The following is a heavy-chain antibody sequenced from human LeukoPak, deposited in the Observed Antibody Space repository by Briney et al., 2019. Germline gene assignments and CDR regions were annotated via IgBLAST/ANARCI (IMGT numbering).Heavy chain of an antibody. J-gene: IGHJ4*02. Sequence: GGSLRLSCAASGFTFSSYAMHWVRQAPGKGLEWVAVISYDGSNKYYADSVKGRFTISRDNSKNTLYLQMNSLRAEDTAVYYCASLVSSGSFDYWGQGTLVTVSS. CDR3: ASLVSSGSFDY. D-gene: IGHD3-22*01. V-gene: IGHV3-30-3*01. CDR1: GFTFSSYA. CDR2: ISYDGSNK.